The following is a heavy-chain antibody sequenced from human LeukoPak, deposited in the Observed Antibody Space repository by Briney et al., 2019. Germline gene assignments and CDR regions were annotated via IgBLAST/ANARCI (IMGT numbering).Heavy chain of an antibody. J-gene: IGHJ4*02. CDR3: AKDADYFDSSGYYYDYFDY. CDR1: GFTFSTYA. Sequence: PGGSLRLSYAASGFTFSTYAMTWVRQAPGKGLEWVSTISSSGVSTYYADSVKGRFTISRDNSKNTLYLQVNSLRAEDTAVYYCAKDADYFDSSGYYYDYFDYWGQGTLVTVSS. D-gene: IGHD3-22*01. CDR2: ISSSGVST. V-gene: IGHV3-23*01.